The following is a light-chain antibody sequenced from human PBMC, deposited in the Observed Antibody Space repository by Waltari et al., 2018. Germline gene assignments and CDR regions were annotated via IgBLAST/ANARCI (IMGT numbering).Light chain of an antibody. J-gene: IGLJ1*01. CDR1: SSDVGGYNY. CDR2: DVS. Sequence: QSALTQPASVSGSPGQSIAISCTGTSSDVGGYNYVSWYQQHPGKAPKLMIYDVSNRPSWVSNRFSGSKSGNTASLTTSGLQAEDEADYYCSSYTTSGTLFGTGTKVTVL. CDR3: SSYTTSGTL. V-gene: IGLV2-14*03.